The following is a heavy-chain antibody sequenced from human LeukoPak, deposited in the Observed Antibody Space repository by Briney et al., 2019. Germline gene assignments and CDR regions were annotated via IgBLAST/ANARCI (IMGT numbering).Heavy chain of an antibody. CDR3: ARRGPYRYFDY. D-gene: IGHD3-16*02. CDR1: GYTFNTDG. CDR2: ISTYNGDT. Sequence: ASVKVSCKASGYTFNTDGISWVRHAPGQGLEWMAWISTYNGDTNYAQNLQGRVTITKDTSTSTVYMELRSLTSDDTAVYYCARRGPYRYFDYWGQGTLVIVSS. J-gene: IGHJ4*01. V-gene: IGHV1-18*01.